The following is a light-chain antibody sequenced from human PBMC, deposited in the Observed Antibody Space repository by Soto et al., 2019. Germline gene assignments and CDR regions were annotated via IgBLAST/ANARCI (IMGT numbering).Light chain of an antibody. V-gene: IGLV7-46*01. CDR1: TGAVTSGHY. CDR2: DTS. CDR3: LLSYSGARLV. J-gene: IGLJ2*01. Sequence: QTVVTQEPSLTVSPGGTVTLTCGSSTGAVTSGHYPHWFQQKPGQAPRTLIFDTSNKHSWTPARFSGSLLGDKAALTLSGAQPEDEAEYYCLLSYSGARLVFGGGTKVTVL.